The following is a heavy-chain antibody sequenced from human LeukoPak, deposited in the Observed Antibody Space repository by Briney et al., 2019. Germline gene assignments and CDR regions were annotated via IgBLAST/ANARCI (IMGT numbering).Heavy chain of an antibody. CDR3: ARAGYSSYFDY. J-gene: IGHJ4*02. CDR1: GASISSSNW. CDR2: IYHSGST. D-gene: IGHD5-18*01. V-gene: IGHV4-4*02. Sequence: SGTLSLTCAVSGASISSSNWWSWVRQPPGKGRGGIGEIYHSGSTNYNPSLNSRATISVDKSKNQFSLKLSSVTAADTAVYYCARAGYSSYFDYWGQGTLVTVSS.